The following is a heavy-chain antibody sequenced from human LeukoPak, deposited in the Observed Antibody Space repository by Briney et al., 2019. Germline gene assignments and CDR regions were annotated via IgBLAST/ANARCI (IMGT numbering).Heavy chain of an antibody. CDR2: INTNTGSP. J-gene: IGHJ6*02. CDR3: ARVHRDGYNWYYYYAMDV. Sequence: GASVKVSCKASGYTFATYGVNWVRQAPGQGLEWMGWINTNTGSPTYAQGFTRRFVFSLDISVSTAYLQISSLKAEDTAVYYCARVHRDGYNWYYYYAMDVWGQGTTVTVSS. V-gene: IGHV7-4-1*02. D-gene: IGHD5-24*01. CDR1: GYTFATYG.